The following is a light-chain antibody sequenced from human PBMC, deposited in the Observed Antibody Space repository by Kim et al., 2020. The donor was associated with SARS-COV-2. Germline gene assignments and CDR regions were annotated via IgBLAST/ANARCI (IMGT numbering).Light chain of an antibody. J-gene: IGKJ1*01. V-gene: IGKV3-15*01. Sequence: EIVMTQSAATLSVSPGERVTLSCRASQSVTSNLAWYQQKPGQAPRLLIYGASTRATGIPARFSGSGSGTEFTLTISSLQSEDFAVYYCQQYNSWLWTFGQGTKVDIK. CDR1: QSVTSN. CDR2: GAS. CDR3: QQYNSWLWT.